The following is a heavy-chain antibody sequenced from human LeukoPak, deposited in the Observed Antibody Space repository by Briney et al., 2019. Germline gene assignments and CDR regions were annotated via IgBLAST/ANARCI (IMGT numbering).Heavy chain of an antibody. J-gene: IGHJ4*02. CDR1: GGSISSGDYY. CDR3: ARDTPDSGRDY. V-gene: IGHV4-30-4*01. Sequence: SETLSLTCTVSGGSISSGDYYWSWIRQSPGKGLEWIGYIYYSGSTYYNPSLKSRVTISVDTSKNQFSLKLSSVTAADTAVYYCARDTPDSGRDYWGQGTLVTVSS. D-gene: IGHD3-10*01. CDR2: IYYSGST.